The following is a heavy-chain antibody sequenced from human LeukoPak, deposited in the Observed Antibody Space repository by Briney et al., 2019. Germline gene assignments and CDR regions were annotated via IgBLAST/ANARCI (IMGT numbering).Heavy chain of an antibody. J-gene: IGHJ4*02. V-gene: IGHV1-46*01. CDR2: INPSGGST. CDR1: GYTFTSYY. Sequence: SVKVSCKASGYTFTSYYIHWVRQAPGQGLEWMGVINPSGGSTTYAQKFQGRVTVTGDTSTSTVYMELSSLRFEDTAVYYCALPFRGYTYGSSGGGADYWGQGTLVTVSS. CDR3: ALPFRGYTYGSSGGGADY. D-gene: IGHD5-18*01.